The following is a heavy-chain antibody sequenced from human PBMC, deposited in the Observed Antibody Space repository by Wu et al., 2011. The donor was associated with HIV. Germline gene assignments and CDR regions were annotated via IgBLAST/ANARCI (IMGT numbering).Heavy chain of an antibody. CDR2: IMPFFGTA. J-gene: IGHJ4*02. D-gene: IGHD2-2*01. CDR3: ARDPAAYCGSTTCPFDY. CDR1: GGTFSTYA. Sequence: QVQLLQSGAEVKRPGSSVKVSCKASGGTFSTYAISWIRQAPGQGLEWMGWIMPFFGTANYAQKFQGRVTITADKSTSTAYMELSSLRSEDTAVYYCARDPAAYCGSTTCPFDYWAREPWSPSPQ. V-gene: IGHV1-69*14.